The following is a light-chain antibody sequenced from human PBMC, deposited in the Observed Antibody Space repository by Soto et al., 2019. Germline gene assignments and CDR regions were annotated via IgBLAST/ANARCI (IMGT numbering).Light chain of an antibody. Sequence: DIQMTQSPSTLSSSVVDIGTISCGASQSISSWLAWYQQKPGKAPKLLIYKASSLESGVPSRFSGSGSGTEFTLTISSLQPDDFATYYCQQYNSYSLTFGQGTKVDIK. V-gene: IGKV1-5*03. CDR2: KAS. CDR1: QSISSW. CDR3: QQYNSYSLT. J-gene: IGKJ1*01.